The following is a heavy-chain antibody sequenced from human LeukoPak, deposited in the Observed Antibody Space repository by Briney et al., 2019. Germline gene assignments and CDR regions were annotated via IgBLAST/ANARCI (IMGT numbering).Heavy chain of an antibody. D-gene: IGHD3-16*01. CDR3: ARDLLRLGMSNWFDP. CDR2: IYTSGST. V-gene: IGHV4-4*07. CDR1: GGSFSGYY. J-gene: IGHJ5*02. Sequence: SETLSLTCAVYGGSFSGYYWSWIRQPAGKGLEWIGRIYTSGSTNYNPSLKSRVTMSVDTSKNQFSLKLSSVTAADTAVYYCARDLLRLGMSNWFDPWGQGTLVTVSS.